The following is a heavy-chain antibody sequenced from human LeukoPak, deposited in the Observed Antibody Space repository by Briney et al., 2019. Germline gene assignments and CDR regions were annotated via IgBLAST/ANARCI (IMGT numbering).Heavy chain of an antibody. V-gene: IGHV3-23*01. CDR1: GFAFSSYA. Sequence: GGSLRLSCAASGFAFSSYAMSWVRQAPGKGLEWVSALSGSGGTTYYADSVKGRFTISRDNSKNTLSLQMNSLRAEDTAIYYCAKDLSGSYDYWGQGILVTVSS. D-gene: IGHD1-26*01. CDR3: AKDLSGSYDY. CDR2: LSGSGGTT. J-gene: IGHJ4*02.